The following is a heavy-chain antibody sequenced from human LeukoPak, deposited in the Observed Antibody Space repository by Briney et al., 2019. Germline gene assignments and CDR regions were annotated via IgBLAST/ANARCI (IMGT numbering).Heavy chain of an antibody. CDR3: AKRGYNYYDSSGYYYIDY. J-gene: IGHJ4*02. Sequence: GGSLRLSCVASGFTFNNYGMHWVRQAPGKGLEWVAFIRYDGSNEYYADSVKGRFTISRDNSKNTLYLQMNSLRAEDTAVYYCAKRGYNYYDSSGYYYIDYWGQGTLVTISS. V-gene: IGHV3-30*02. CDR1: GFTFNNYG. CDR2: IRYDGSNE. D-gene: IGHD3-22*01.